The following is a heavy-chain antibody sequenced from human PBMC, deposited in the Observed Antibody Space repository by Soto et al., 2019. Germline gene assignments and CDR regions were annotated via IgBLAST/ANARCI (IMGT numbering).Heavy chain of an antibody. CDR1: GFTFSSYA. Sequence: GGSLRLSCAASGFTFSSYAMRWVRQAPGKGLEWVAVIWYDGSNKYYADSVKGRFTISRDNSKNTLYLQMNSLRAEDTAVYYCARSKDDFWNGHPGGYYYYYGMDVWGQGTTVTVSS. D-gene: IGHD3-3*01. J-gene: IGHJ6*02. V-gene: IGHV3-33*08. CDR3: ARSKDDFWNGHPGGYYYYYGMDV. CDR2: IWYDGSNK.